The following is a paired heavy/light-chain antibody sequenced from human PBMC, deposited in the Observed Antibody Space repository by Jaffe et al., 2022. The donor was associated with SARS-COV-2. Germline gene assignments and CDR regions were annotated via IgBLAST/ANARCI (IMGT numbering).Light chain of an antibody. CDR1: QSLLHSNGYNY. CDR2: LGS. CDR3: MQGLQIPV. V-gene: IGKV2-28*01. Sequence: DVVTTQSPLSLPVTPGEPASISCRSSQSLLHSNGYNYLDWYLQRPGQSPQLLIYLGSNRASGVPDRFSGSGSGTDFTLKISRVEAEDVGVYFCMQGLQIPVFGQGTKLEIK. J-gene: IGKJ2*01.
Heavy chain of an antibody. V-gene: IGHV4-39*01. CDR3: AKHDLWLVQLAY. CDR1: GGSINGRNNY. Sequence: LQLQEAGPGLVKPSETLSLTCTVSGGSINGRNNYWGWIRQPPGKGLEWIGSIHSNGNTYYNPSLNSRVSMSVDTSKNQFSLRLSSVTAADTAIYYCAKHDLWLVQLAYWGQGTLVTVSS. D-gene: IGHD6-19*01. CDR2: IHSNGNT. J-gene: IGHJ4*02.